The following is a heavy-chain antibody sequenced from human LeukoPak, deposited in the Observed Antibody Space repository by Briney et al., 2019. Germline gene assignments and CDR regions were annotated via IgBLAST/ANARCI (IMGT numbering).Heavy chain of an antibody. J-gene: IGHJ4*02. CDR3: ARDKIVGATNFDY. CDR2: IKQDGSEK. D-gene: IGHD1-26*01. CDR1: GFTVSSNY. Sequence: GGSLRLSCAASGFTVSSNYMSWVRQAPGKGLEWVANIKQDGSEKYYVDSVKGRFTISRDNAKNSLYLQMNSLRAEDTAVYYCARDKIVGATNFDYWGQGTLVTVSS. V-gene: IGHV3-7*01.